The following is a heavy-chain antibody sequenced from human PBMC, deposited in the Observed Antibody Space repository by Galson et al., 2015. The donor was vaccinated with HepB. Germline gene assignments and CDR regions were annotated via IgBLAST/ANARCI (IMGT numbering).Heavy chain of an antibody. D-gene: IGHD4-17*01. CDR2: IYYSGST. J-gene: IGHJ6*02. Sequence: ETLSLTCTVSGGSISSYYWSWIRQPPGKGLEWIGYIYYSGSTNYNPSLKSRVTISVDTSKNQFSLKLSSVTAADTAVYYCARVRGYGDSYGMDVWGQGTTVTVSS. V-gene: IGHV4-59*01. CDR1: GGSISSYY. CDR3: ARVRGYGDSYGMDV.